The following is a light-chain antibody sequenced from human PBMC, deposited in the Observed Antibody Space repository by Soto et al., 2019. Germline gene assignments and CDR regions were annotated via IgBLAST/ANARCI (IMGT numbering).Light chain of an antibody. Sequence: EIVLTQSPATLSLSPGERATLSCRASQSVSSYLAWYQQKPGQAPRLLIYDASNSATGIPARFSGSGSGTDFARTISSLEPEDFAVYYCQQRSNWPISFGPGSKVDIK. J-gene: IGKJ3*01. V-gene: IGKV3-11*01. CDR1: QSVSSY. CDR2: DAS. CDR3: QQRSNWPIS.